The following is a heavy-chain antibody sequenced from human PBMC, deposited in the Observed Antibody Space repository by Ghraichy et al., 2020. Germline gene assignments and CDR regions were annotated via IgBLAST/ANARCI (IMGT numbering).Heavy chain of an antibody. CDR2: IYTGGST. CDR3: ARAAYSSSSPFDY. CDR1: GGSISSYY. Sequence: SQTLSLTCTVSGGSISSYYWSWIRQPAGKGLEWIGRIYTGGSTNYIPSLKSRVTMSVDTSKNQFSLKLSSVTAADTAVYYCARAAYSSSSPFDYWGQGTLVTVSS. V-gene: IGHV4-4*07. J-gene: IGHJ4*02. D-gene: IGHD6-6*01.